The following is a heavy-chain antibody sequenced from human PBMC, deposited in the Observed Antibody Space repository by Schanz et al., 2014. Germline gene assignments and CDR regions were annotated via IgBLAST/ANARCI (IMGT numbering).Heavy chain of an antibody. J-gene: IGHJ6*02. CDR1: GFTVSSDF. Sequence: EVQLVESGGGLVQPGGSLRISCAASGFTVSSDFMAWVRHAPGKGLEWVSAISASGGSTYYADSVKGRFTISRDNSKNTLYVQLNSLRAEDTAVYYCARQRSYFYAMDVWGQGTTVTVSS. CDR2: SASGGST. CDR3: ARQRSYFYAMDV. V-gene: IGHV3-23*04.